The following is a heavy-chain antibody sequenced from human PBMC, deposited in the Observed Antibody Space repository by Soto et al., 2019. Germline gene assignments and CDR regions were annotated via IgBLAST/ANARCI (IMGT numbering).Heavy chain of an antibody. CDR1: GFTFTSSA. Sequence: SVKVSFKASGFTFTSSAVQWVRQARGQRLEWVGWIVVGSGNTNYAQKFQERVTITRDMSTSTAYMGLSSLRSEDTAVYYCAAVLGLGAYYYDSSGPHHDYWGQGTLVTVSS. J-gene: IGHJ4*02. V-gene: IGHV1-58*01. CDR3: AAVLGLGAYYYDSSGPHHDY. D-gene: IGHD3-22*01. CDR2: IVVGSGNT.